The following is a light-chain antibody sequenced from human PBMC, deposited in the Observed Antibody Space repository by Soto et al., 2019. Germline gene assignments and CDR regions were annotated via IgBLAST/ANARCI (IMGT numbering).Light chain of an antibody. V-gene: IGKV1-39*01. CDR3: QQTYSSPFP. CDR2: DAS. J-gene: IGKJ2*01. Sequence: IQMTQPPSTLSASVGDGVTITCRASQSISTWFAWYQQKPGKATQLLIYDASTLKSGVPSRFIGSGSGTDFALVICSLQPEDLTTCYCQQTYSSPFPFGPVTELDIK. CDR1: QSISTW.